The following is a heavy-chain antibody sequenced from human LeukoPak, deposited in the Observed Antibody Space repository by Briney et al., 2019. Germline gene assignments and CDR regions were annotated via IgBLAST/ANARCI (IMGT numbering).Heavy chain of an antibody. Sequence: PGGSLRLSCAASGFTFSSYAMSWVRQASGRGLEWVGRIRSKANTYATLYAASVRGRFAISRDDSKNTAFLQMDSLKTEDTAVYYCTTYHYYDSVGAFDIWGQGTMVTVSS. CDR3: TTYHYYDSVGAFDI. D-gene: IGHD3-22*01. CDR1: GFTFSSYA. CDR2: IRSKANTYAT. J-gene: IGHJ3*02. V-gene: IGHV3-73*01.